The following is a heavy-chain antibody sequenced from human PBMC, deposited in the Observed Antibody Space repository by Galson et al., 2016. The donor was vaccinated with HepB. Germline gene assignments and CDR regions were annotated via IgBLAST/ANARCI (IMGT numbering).Heavy chain of an antibody. CDR2: ISGSGAST. V-gene: IGHV3-23*01. D-gene: IGHD6-6*01. CDR3: AKDSSSAL. J-gene: IGHJ2*01. CDR1: GFTFHNDD. Sequence: SLRLGCGASGFTFHNDDMSWVRQAPGRGLEWVSGISGSGASTTYADSVKGRFTISRDNAKNSLFLQMNILRAEDTAVYYCAKDSSSALWGRGSLVTVSS.